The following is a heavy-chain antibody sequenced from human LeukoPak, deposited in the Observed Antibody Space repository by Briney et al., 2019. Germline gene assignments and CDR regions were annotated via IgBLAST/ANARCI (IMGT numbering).Heavy chain of an antibody. CDR1: GGSSSGYY. V-gene: IGHV4-34*01. D-gene: IGHD3-10*01. CDR3: ARRVFSGRAGY. J-gene: IGHJ4*02. CDR2: INHSGST. Sequence: SETLSLTCAVYGGSSSGYYWGWIRQPPGKGLEWIGEINHSGSTNYNPSLKSRVTISVDTSKNQFSLKLSSVTAADTAVYYCARRVFSGRAGYWGQGTLVTVSS.